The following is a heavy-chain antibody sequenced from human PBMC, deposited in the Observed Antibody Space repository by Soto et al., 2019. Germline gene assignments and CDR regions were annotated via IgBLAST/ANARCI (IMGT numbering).Heavy chain of an antibody. D-gene: IGHD2-8*02. Sequence: QVQLQQWGAGLLKLSETLSLTCAVYGGSFSGYYWTWIRQPPGTGLEWIGEINHSGSTNYNPSLKSRVTISVDTSKHQLSLKLTSVTAADTAVYYCASDKITGLFDYWGQGTLVTVSS. CDR2: INHSGST. V-gene: IGHV4-34*01. J-gene: IGHJ4*02. CDR1: GGSFSGYY. CDR3: ASDKITGLFDY.